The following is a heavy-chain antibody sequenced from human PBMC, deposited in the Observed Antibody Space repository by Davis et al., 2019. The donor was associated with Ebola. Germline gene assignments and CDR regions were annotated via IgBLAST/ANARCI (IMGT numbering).Heavy chain of an antibody. CDR2: ISSSSSYI. V-gene: IGHV3-21*01. Sequence: GESLKISCAASGFTFSSYSMNWVRQAPGKGLEWVSSISSSSSYIYYADSVKGRFTISRDNAKNSLYLQMNSLRAEDTAVYYCARERGAGYGDYVDYWGQGTLVTVSS. J-gene: IGHJ4*02. CDR3: ARERGAGYGDYVDY. CDR1: GFTFSSYS. D-gene: IGHD4-17*01.